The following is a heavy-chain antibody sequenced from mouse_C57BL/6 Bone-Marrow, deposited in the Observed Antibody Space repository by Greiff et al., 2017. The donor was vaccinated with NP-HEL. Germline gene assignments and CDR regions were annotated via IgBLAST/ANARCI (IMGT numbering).Heavy chain of an antibody. CDR1: GYTFTSYG. J-gene: IGHJ4*01. Sequence: VMLQQSGAELARPGASVKLSCKASGYTFTSYGISWVKQRTGQGLEWIGEIYPRSGNTYYNEKFKGKATLTADKSSSTAYMELRSLTSEDSAVYFCAREGLCAMDYWGQGTSVTVSS. CDR3: AREGLCAMDY. V-gene: IGHV1-81*01. D-gene: IGHD3-1*01. CDR2: IYPRSGNT.